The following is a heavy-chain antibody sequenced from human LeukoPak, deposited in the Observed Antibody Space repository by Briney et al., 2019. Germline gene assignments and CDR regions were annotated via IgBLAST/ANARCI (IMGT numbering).Heavy chain of an antibody. V-gene: IGHV3-21*01. J-gene: IGHJ4*02. D-gene: IGHD3-22*01. CDR1: GLSFSSYS. CDR3: ARVDSSGYFHFDY. CDR2: ISSSSSYI. Sequence: GGSLRLSRAASGLSFSSYSMNWVRQPAGKGRGWVLSISSSSSYIYYADSVQGRFTISRDNAKNSLYLQMNSLRADDTAVYYCARVDSSGYFHFDYWGQGTLVTVSS.